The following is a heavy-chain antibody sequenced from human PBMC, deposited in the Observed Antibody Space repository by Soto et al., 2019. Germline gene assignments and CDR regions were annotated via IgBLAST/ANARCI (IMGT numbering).Heavy chain of an antibody. V-gene: IGHV2-5*02. Sequence: QITLKESGPTLVKPTQTLTLTCTFSGFSLSTSGVAVGWIRQPPGKALEWLALIYWDDDKRYSPSLKSRLTITVDTSKNQVVLTMTNMDPVDTATYYCAHRPPERGLASFDPWGQGTLVTVSS. CDR1: GFSLSTSGVA. J-gene: IGHJ5*02. CDR2: IYWDDDK. CDR3: AHRPPERGLASFDP. D-gene: IGHD1-1*01.